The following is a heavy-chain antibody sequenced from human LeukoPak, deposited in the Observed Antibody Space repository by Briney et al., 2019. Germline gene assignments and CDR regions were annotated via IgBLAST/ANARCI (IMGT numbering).Heavy chain of an antibody. Sequence: GGSLRLSCAASGFTFSDYYMSWIRQAPGKGLEWVSYISSNGSTIYYADSVKGRFTISRDNAKNSLYLQMNSLRAGDTAVYYCARDIVVVPAQSDYYYYGMDVWGQGTTVTVSS. CDR3: ARDIVVVPAQSDYYYYGMDV. CDR2: ISSNGSTI. D-gene: IGHD2-2*01. J-gene: IGHJ6*02. CDR1: GFTFSDYY. V-gene: IGHV3-11*01.